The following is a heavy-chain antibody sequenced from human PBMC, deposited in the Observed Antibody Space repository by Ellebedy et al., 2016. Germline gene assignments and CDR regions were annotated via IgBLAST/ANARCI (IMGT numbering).Heavy chain of an antibody. J-gene: IGHJ4*02. D-gene: IGHD3-10*01. CDR1: GYTFTLYA. Sequence: ASVKVSCXASGYTFTLYAMHWVRQAPGQRLEWMGWINGGNGYTKYSQKFQGRVTITRDTSASTAYLELSSLRSEDTAVYYCARDLIVVRGVLYYFDYWGQGTLVTVPS. V-gene: IGHV1-3*01. CDR2: INGGNGYT. CDR3: ARDLIVVRGVLYYFDY.